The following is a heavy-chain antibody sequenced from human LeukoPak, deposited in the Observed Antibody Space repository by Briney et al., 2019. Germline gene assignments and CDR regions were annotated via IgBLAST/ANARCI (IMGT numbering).Heavy chain of an antibody. V-gene: IGHV4-30-4*01. Sequence: SETLSLTCSVSNGPITSGDSFWTWIRQSPGKGLEWIGYIYYNGNTKYNPSLRNRLTLSIDTSRKEFSLKLSSVTAADTAVYYCARTRLSGYNNWGFYTGILVWGQGATVTVSS. J-gene: IGHJ6*02. CDR2: IYYNGNT. CDR3: ARTRLSGYNNWGFYTGILV. D-gene: IGHD2-2*02. CDR1: NGPITSGDSF.